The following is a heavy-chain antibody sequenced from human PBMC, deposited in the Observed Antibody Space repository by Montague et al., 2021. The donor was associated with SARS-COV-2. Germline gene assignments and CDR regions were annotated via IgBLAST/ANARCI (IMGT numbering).Heavy chain of an antibody. CDR3: AKASRGYGGDFDS. CDR1: GDSVNRNY. Sequence: SETRSLTCSVSGDSVNRNYWSWVRQPPGKGLEWLGYIFYSGSTYNPSLNSRVTMSLDTSKNHFSLNLISVTAADTAVYYCAKASRGYGGDFDSWGQGTLVIVSP. V-gene: IGHV4-59*02. CDR2: IFYSGST. J-gene: IGHJ4*02. D-gene: IGHD4-23*01.